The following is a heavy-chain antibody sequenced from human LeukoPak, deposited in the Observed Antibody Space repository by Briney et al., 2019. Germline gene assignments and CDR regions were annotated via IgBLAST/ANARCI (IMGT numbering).Heavy chain of an antibody. CDR3: AKGGKYDILTGYRRSRLLGDF. V-gene: IGHV3-30*02. CDR1: GFTFSSHG. J-gene: IGHJ4*02. CDR2: IRYDGSNK. Sequence: GGSLRLSCAASGFTFSSHGMHWVRQTPAKGLEWVAFIRYDGSNKYYADSVKGRFIISRDNSKNTLFLQMNSLRPEDTAVYYCAKGGKYDILTGYRRSRLLGDFWGQGTLVTVPS. D-gene: IGHD3-9*01.